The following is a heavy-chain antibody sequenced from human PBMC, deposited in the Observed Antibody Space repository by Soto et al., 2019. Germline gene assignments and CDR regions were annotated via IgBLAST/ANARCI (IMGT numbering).Heavy chain of an antibody. J-gene: IGHJ4*02. Sequence: SETLSLTCTVSGDSISSYYGTWIRQAPGKGLEWIGYVYYTGNTNNNPSLTNRVTISMDTSKSQFSLTLNSVTAADTAVYYCARRKTRPEAFDYWGQGTLVTVSS. V-gene: IGHV4-59*08. CDR1: GDSISSYY. CDR2: VYYTGNT. CDR3: ARRKTRPEAFDY.